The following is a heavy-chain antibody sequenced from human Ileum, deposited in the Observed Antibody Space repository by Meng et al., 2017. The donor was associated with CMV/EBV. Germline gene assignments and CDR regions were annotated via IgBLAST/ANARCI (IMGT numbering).Heavy chain of an antibody. Sequence: GESLKISCVASGFTFTNFGVHWVRLAPGKGLEWVAVVRSDTDYTWYADSVRGRFTISRDNANNTVYLQMSSLRPDDTAVYYCAKDLFARGRFSAYLDSWGQGSQVTVSS. V-gene: IGHV3-30*02. D-gene: IGHD1-26*01. CDR3: AKDLFARGRFSAYLDS. CDR2: VRSDTDYT. J-gene: IGHJ4*02. CDR1: GFTFTNFG.